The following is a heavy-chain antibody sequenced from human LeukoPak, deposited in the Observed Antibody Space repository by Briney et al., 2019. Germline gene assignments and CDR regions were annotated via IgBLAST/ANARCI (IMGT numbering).Heavy chain of an antibody. CDR2: ISSSGSTM. D-gene: IGHD5-18*01. J-gene: IGHJ4*02. CDR3: AAIIRGYSYGLTQSYFDY. CDR1: GFTFSDYY. Sequence: PGGSLRLSCAASGFTFSDYYMSWIRQAPGKGLEWVSYISSSGSTMYYADSVKGRFTISRDNAKNSLYLQMNSLRAEDTAVYYCAAIIRGYSYGLTQSYFDYWGQGTLVTVSS. V-gene: IGHV3-11*01.